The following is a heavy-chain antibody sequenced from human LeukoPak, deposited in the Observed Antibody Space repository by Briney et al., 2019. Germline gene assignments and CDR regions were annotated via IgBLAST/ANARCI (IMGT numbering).Heavy chain of an antibody. CDR1: GFTFSSHA. CDR3: AKDKYDILTGYNY. V-gene: IGHV3-23*01. CDR2: ISGSGGST. D-gene: IGHD3-9*01. J-gene: IGHJ4*02. Sequence: GGSLRLSCAASGFTFSSHAMSWVRQAPGKGLEWVSAISGSGGSTYYADSVKGRFTISRDNSENTLYLQMNSLRAEDTAVYYCAKDKYDILTGYNYWGQGTLVTVSS.